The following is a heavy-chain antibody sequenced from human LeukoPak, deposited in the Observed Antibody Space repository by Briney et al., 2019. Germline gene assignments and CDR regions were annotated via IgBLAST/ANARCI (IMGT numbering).Heavy chain of an antibody. V-gene: IGHV4-30-4*01. D-gene: IGHD3-22*01. CDR1: GGSISSGDYY. CDR3: ARDTYYYDASGYWDWLDP. J-gene: IGHJ5*02. Sequence: SETLSLTCTVSGGSISSGDYYWSWIRQPPGKGLEWIGYIYYSGNTYYNPSLKSRVTISVYTSKNQFSLNLSSVTAADTAVYYCARDTYYYDASGYWDWLDPWGQGTQVTVSS. CDR2: IYYSGNT.